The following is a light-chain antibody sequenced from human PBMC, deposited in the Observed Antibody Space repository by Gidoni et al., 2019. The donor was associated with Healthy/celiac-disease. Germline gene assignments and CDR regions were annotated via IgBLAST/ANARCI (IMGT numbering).Light chain of an antibody. CDR3: QQYYSTPET. V-gene: IGKV4-1*01. Sequence: IVMTQSPDSLAVSLGERATINCKSSQSVLYSSNNKNYLAWYQQKPGQPPKLLIYWASTLESGVPDRFSGSGSGTDFTLTISSLQAEDVAVYYCQQYYSTPETFGQGTKVEIK. J-gene: IGKJ1*01. CDR2: WAS. CDR1: QSVLYSSNNKNY.